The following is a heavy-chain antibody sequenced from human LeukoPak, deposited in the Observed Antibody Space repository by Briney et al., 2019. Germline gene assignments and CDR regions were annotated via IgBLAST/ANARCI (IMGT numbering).Heavy chain of an antibody. CDR2: IYYTGST. CDR1: GDSISSSRYY. V-gene: IGHV4-39*07. D-gene: IGHD1-26*01. Sequence: PSETLSLTCTVSGDSISSSRYYWGWIRQPPGKGLERIGSIYYTGSTYYSPSLKSRVTISVDMSKNQFSLKLSSVTAADTAVYYCARDRTFGKWELLLDYWGQGTLVTVSS. J-gene: IGHJ4*02. CDR3: ARDRTFGKWELLLDY.